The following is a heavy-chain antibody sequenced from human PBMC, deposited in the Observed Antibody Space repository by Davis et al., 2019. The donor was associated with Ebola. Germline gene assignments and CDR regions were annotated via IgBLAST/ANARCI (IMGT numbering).Heavy chain of an antibody. J-gene: IGHJ4*02. CDR2: ISRSSSII. CDR3: ARGPPEDVVVVVVAADY. D-gene: IGHD2-15*01. V-gene: IGHV3-48*01. Sequence: PGGSLRLSCAASGFTFSTFNMNWVRQAPGKGLEWVAYISRSSSIILYADSVRGRFTISRDNAKNSLYLQMNSLRAEDTAVYYCARGPPEDVVVVVVAADYWGQGTLVTVSS. CDR1: GFTFSTFN.